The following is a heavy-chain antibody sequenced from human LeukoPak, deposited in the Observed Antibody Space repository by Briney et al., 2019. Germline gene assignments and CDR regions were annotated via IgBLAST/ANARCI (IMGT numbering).Heavy chain of an antibody. Sequence: SETLSLTCTVSGGSISSSTYYWGWIRQPPGKGLEWIGSIYYSGSTYYNPSLKSRVTISVDTSKYQFSLKLSSVTAADTAVYYCARAILYYDSSGYIDYWGQGTLATVSS. J-gene: IGHJ4*02. CDR1: GGSISSSTYY. V-gene: IGHV4-39*07. CDR2: IYYSGST. D-gene: IGHD3-22*01. CDR3: ARAILYYDSSGYIDY.